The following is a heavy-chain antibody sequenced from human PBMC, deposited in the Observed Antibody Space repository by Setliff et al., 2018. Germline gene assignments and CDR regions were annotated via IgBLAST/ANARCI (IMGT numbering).Heavy chain of an antibody. J-gene: IGHJ4*02. CDR1: GFTFSSYS. Sequence: GGSLRLSCAASGFTFSSYSMNWVRQAPGKGLEWVSSSSDSSSYIYYADSVKGRFTISRDISKNTLYLQMNSLRVEDTATYYCAKDRVNDGIWEFDSWGQGLLVTVS. CDR2: SSDSSSYI. CDR3: AKDRVNDGIWEFDS. D-gene: IGHD1-20*01. V-gene: IGHV3-21*04.